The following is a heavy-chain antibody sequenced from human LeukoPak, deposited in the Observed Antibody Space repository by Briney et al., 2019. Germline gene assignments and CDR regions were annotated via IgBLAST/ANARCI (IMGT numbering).Heavy chain of an antibody. CDR3: ARGRGVPAAMLFDY. J-gene: IGHJ4*02. Sequence: SQTLSLTCTVSGGSISSGGYYWSWIRQHPGKGLEWIGYIYYSGSTYYNPSLKSRVTISVDTSKNQFSLKLSSVTAADTAVYYCARGRGVPAAMLFDYWGQGTLVTVSS. CDR2: IYYSGST. D-gene: IGHD2-2*01. V-gene: IGHV4-31*03. CDR1: GGSISSGGYY.